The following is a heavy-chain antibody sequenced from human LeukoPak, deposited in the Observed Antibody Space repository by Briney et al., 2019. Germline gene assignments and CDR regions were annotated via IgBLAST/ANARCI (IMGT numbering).Heavy chain of an antibody. Sequence: GRSLRLSCAASGFTFDDYAMHWVRQAPGKGLEWVSGISWNSGSIAYADSVKGRFTISRDNAKNSLYVQMNSLRAEDTALYYCAKGVRITMVRGAFDIWGQGTMVTVSS. J-gene: IGHJ3*02. CDR1: GFTFDDYA. CDR2: ISWNSGSI. D-gene: IGHD3-10*01. CDR3: AKGVRITMVRGAFDI. V-gene: IGHV3-9*01.